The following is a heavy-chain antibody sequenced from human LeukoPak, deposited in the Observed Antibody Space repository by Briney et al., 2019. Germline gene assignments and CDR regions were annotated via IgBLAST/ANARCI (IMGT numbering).Heavy chain of an antibody. J-gene: IGHJ4*02. CDR2: ISSSGIYI. Sequence: GGSLRLSCAASGFTFDDYGMSWVRQAPGKGLEWVSSISSSGIYIYYADSVKGRFTISRDNAKNSLYLQMNSLRAEDTAVYYCARDEYSSGWYLGQGTLVTVSS. CDR1: GFTFDDYG. CDR3: ARDEYSSGWY. V-gene: IGHV3-21*01. D-gene: IGHD6-19*01.